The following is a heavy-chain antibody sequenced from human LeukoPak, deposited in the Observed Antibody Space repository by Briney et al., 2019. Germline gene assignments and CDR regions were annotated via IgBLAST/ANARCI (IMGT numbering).Heavy chain of an antibody. Sequence: SETLSLTCTVSGGSISTSSYYWSWIRQPPGKGLEWIGYIYYSGSTNYNPSLKSRVTISVDTSKNQFSLKLSSVTAADTAVYYCARDRVVVVPRRKYYFDYWGQGTLVTVSS. D-gene: IGHD2-15*01. CDR3: ARDRVVVVPRRKYYFDY. J-gene: IGHJ4*02. V-gene: IGHV4-61*01. CDR2: IYYSGST. CDR1: GGSISTSSYY.